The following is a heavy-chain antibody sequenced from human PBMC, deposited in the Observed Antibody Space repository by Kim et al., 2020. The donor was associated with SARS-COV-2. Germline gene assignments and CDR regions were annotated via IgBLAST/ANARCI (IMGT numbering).Heavy chain of an antibody. J-gene: IGHJ6*03. V-gene: IGHV4-59*01. Sequence: SETLSLTCSVYGGSISGYYWSWIRQSPGKGLEWIGYINHRGNTNYNPSLESRVTMSLDTSNNQFSLKLTSVTAADTAVYYCARESWSPGFFYYRYIDAWGGETSVTVSS. CDR2: INHRGNT. D-gene: IGHD1-26*01. CDR1: GGSISGYY. CDR3: ARESWSPGFFYYRYIDA.